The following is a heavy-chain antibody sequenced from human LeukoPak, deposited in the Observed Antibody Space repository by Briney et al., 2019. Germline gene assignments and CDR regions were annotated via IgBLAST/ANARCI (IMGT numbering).Heavy chain of an antibody. V-gene: IGHV1-2*02. CDR1: GYTFTGYY. D-gene: IGHD1-26*01. CDR2: INPNSGGT. J-gene: IGHJ4*02. CDR3: ARPRVGATNPRGYYFDY. Sequence: ASVKVPCKASGYTFTGYYMHWVRQAPGQGLEWMGWINPNSGGTNYAQKFQGRVTVTRDTSISTAYMELSRLRSDDTAVYYCARPRVGATNPRGYYFDYWGQGTLVTVSS.